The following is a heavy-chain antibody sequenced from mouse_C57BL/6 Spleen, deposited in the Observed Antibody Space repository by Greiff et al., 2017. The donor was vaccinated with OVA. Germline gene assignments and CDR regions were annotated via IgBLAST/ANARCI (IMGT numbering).Heavy chain of an antibody. CDR3: AKGPTERYFDV. CDR2: IWSGGST. V-gene: IGHV2-4*01. J-gene: IGHJ1*03. CDR1: GFSLTSYG. Sequence: VQLQESGPGLVQPSQSLSITCTVSGFSLTSYGVHWVRQSPGKGLEWLGVIWSGGSTDYNAAFISRLSISKDNSKSQVFFKMNSLQADDTAIYYCAKGPTERYFDVWGTGTTVTVSS. D-gene: IGHD1-1*01.